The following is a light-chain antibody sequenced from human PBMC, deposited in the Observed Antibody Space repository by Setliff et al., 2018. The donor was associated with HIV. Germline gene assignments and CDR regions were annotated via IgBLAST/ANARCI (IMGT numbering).Light chain of an antibody. V-gene: IGLV2-11*01. CDR3: CSYAGNYVFV. Sequence: QSVLTQPRSVSGSPGQSVTTACTGASSDIGGYNYVSWYQQHPGKAPKLLIYDITKRPSGVPDRFSGFKSGNTASLTISGLQAEDEADYYCCSYAGNYVFVFGGGTKVTVL. CDR1: SSDIGGYNY. CDR2: DIT. J-gene: IGLJ1*01.